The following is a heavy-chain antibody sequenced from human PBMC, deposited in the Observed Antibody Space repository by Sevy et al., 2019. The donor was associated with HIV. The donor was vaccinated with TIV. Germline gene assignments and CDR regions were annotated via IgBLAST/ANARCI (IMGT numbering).Heavy chain of an antibody. CDR2: IYSGVAT. D-gene: IGHD4-17*01. CDR3: ASGGDDYGDYYYYGMDV. V-gene: IGHV3-53*01. J-gene: IGHJ6*02. CDR1: GFTVSSNY. Sequence: GGSLRLSCAASGFTVSSNYMSWVRQAPGKGLEWVSVIYSGVATNYADSLKGRFTISSDNSKNTLYLQMNSLRAEDTAVYYCASGGDDYGDYYYYGMDVWGQGTTVTVSS.